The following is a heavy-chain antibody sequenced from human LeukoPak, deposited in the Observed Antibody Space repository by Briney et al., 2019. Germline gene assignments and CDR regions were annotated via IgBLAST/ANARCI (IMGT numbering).Heavy chain of an antibody. CDR3: AKQDIRSSAWYD. D-gene: IGHD6-19*01. V-gene: IGHV3-23*01. Sequence: GGSLRLSCAASGFTFSSYAMSWFRQAPGKGLEWVSAISDSGGSTYYADSVKGRFTISRDNSKNTLYQQMNSLRAEDTAVYYCAKQDIRSSAWYDWGQGTLVTVSS. J-gene: IGHJ4*02. CDR1: GFTFSSYA. CDR2: ISDSGGST.